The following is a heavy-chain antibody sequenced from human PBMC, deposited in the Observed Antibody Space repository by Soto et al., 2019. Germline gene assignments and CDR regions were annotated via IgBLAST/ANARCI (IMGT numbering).Heavy chain of an antibody. J-gene: IGHJ4*02. Sequence: SETLSLTCTVSGGSVSSGSYYWSWIRQPPGKGLEWIGYIYYSGSTNYNPSLKSRVTISVDTSKNQFSLKLSSVTAADTAVYYCARDIRNDFWSGYSYFDYWGQGTLVTVSS. V-gene: IGHV4-61*01. D-gene: IGHD3-3*01. CDR1: GGSVSSGSYY. CDR3: ARDIRNDFWSGYSYFDY. CDR2: IYYSGST.